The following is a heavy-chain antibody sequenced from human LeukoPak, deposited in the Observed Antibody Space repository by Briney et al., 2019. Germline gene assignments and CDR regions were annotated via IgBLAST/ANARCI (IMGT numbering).Heavy chain of an antibody. D-gene: IGHD1-26*01. V-gene: IGHV3-74*01. CDR1: GFTFRDFW. CDR2: VNDDGSKT. CDR3: AKEKTIVGATIRGYFDY. J-gene: IGHJ4*02. Sequence: GGSLRLSCAASGFTFRDFWFHWVRQVPGKGPVWVSRVNDDGSKTFYPGSVKGRFTISRDNAKNSLHLQMNSLRAEDTALYYCAKEKTIVGATIRGYFDYWGQGTLVTVSS.